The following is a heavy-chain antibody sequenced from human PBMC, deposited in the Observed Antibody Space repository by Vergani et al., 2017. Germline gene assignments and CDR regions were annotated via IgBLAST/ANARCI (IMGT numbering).Heavy chain of an antibody. V-gene: IGHV3-9*01. Sequence: DVDLVESGGGFVQPGGSRRLSCAASGFTFDDYAMHWVRQAPGKGLEWVSGINWNSDSIAYADSVKGRFTISRDNAKNSLYLQMNSLRAEDTALYYCVKDRAASGNYWYFDLWGRGTLVTVSS. CDR3: VKDRAASGNYWYFDL. J-gene: IGHJ2*01. CDR1: GFTFDDYA. CDR2: INWNSDSI. D-gene: IGHD6-13*01.